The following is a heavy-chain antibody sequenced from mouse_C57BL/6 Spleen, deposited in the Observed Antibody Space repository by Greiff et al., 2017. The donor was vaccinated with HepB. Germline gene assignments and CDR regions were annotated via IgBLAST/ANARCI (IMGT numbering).Heavy chain of an antibody. CDR2: ISSGGSYT. CDR1: GFTFSSYG. V-gene: IGHV5-6*01. J-gene: IGHJ4*01. Sequence: DVQLVESGGDLVKPGGSLKLSCAASGFTFSSYGMSWVRQTPDKRLEWVATISSGGSYTYYPDSVKGRFTISRDNAKNTLYLQMSSLKSEDTAMYYCAREDNYAMDYWGQGTSVTVSS. CDR3: AREDNYAMDY.